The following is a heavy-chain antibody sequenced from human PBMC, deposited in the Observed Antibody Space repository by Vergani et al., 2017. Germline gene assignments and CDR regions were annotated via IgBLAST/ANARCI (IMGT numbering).Heavy chain of an antibody. CDR2: ISGSSSYV. CDR1: GFSFSSYG. CDR3: ARGLWDCTHIRCSPPSY. J-gene: IGHJ4*02. D-gene: IGHD2-8*01. V-gene: IGHV3-21*02. Sequence: EVQLVESGGGLVKPGGSLRLSCAASGFSFSSYGMNWVRQAPGKGLEWVASISGSSSYVFYRDSVEGRFTITRDNAKKSVYLQMNSLRAEDTAMYFCARGLWDCTHIRCSPPSYWGQGTQVTVSS.